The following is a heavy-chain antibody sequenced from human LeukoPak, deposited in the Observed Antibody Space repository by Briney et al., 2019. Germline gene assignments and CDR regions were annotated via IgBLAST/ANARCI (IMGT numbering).Heavy chain of an antibody. CDR3: ARLGTSGSYRNYYFYYMHV. CDR2: IYTSGST. Sequence: SETLSLTCTVSGGSISSYYWSWIRQPAGKGLEWIGRIYTSGSTNYNPPLKSRVTMSVDTSKNQYSLKLSPVTAADTAVYYCARLGTSGSYRNYYFYYMHVWGKGTTVTVSS. V-gene: IGHV4-4*07. D-gene: IGHD1-26*01. J-gene: IGHJ6*03. CDR1: GGSISSYY.